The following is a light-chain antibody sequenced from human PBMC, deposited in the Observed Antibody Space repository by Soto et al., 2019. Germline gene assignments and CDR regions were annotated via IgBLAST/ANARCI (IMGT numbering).Light chain of an antibody. CDR3: QSYDSSLNSYV. Sequence: QAVVTQPPSVSGAPGQRVTISCTGSSSNIGAGYDVHWYQHLPGTAPKLLIHVNTNRPSGVPDRFSGSNSGTSASLAITGLQVEDEADYYCQSYDSSLNSYVFGTGTKLTVL. J-gene: IGLJ1*01. CDR1: SSNIGAGYD. CDR2: VNT. V-gene: IGLV1-40*01.